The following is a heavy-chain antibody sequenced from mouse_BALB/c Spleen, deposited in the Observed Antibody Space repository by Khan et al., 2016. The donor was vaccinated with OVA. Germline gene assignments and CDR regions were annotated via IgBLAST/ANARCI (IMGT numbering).Heavy chain of an antibody. J-gene: IGHJ3*01. CDR1: GYSITSDYA. CDR3: ARLFAY. V-gene: IGHV3-2*02. CDR2: ISYSGGT. Sequence: VQLKESGPGLVKPSQSLSLSCTVTGYSITSDYAWNWIRKFPGNQLEWIGYISYSGGTSYLQYLKSRTTITRDKSKNQSFLQLNSVTTEDSATCYLARLFAYWGQGTLVTVS.